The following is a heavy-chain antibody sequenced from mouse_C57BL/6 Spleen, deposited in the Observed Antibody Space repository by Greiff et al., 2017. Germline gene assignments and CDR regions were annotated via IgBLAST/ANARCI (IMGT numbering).Heavy chain of an antibody. D-gene: IGHD3-1*01. V-gene: IGHV1-22*01. Sequence: EVKLMESGPELVKPGASVKMSCKASGYTFTDYNMHWVKQSHGKSLEWIGYINPNNGGTSYNQKFKGKATLTVNKSSSTAYMELRSLTSEDSAVYYCAREGSLQLCYFDYWGQGTTLTVSS. CDR2: INPNNGGT. CDR1: GYTFTDYN. CDR3: AREGSLQLCYFDY. J-gene: IGHJ2*01.